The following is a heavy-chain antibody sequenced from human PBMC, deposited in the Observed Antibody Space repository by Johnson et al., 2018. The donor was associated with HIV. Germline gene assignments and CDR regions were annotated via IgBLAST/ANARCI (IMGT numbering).Heavy chain of an antibody. V-gene: IGHV3-23*04. CDR3: AKDKAVGATHYFAFDI. CDR1: GFTFSSYA. D-gene: IGHD1-26*01. Sequence: VQLVESGGGLVQPGGSLRLSCAASGFTFSSYAMNWVRQAPGKGLEWVSVISGSGGSTYYADSVKGRFTISRDNSKNTLYLQMNSLRAEDTAVYYCAKDKAVGATHYFAFDIWGQGTMVTVSS. CDR2: ISGSGGST. J-gene: IGHJ3*02.